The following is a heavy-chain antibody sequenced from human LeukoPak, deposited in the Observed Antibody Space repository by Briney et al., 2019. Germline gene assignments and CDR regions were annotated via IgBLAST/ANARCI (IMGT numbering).Heavy chain of an antibody. J-gene: IGHJ4*02. D-gene: IGHD4-17*01. CDR1: GFTFSSYA. Sequence: GGSLRLSCAASGFTFSSYAMHWVRQAPGKGLEYVSAISSNGGSTYYANSVKGRFTISRDNSKNTLYLQMGSLRAEDMAVYYCARGGRTVTTFGYFDYWGQGTLVTVSS. CDR2: ISSNGGST. V-gene: IGHV3-64*01. CDR3: ARGGRTVTTFGYFDY.